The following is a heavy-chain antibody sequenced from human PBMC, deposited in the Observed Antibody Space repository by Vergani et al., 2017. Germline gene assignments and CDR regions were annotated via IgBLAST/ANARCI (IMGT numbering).Heavy chain of an antibody. CDR1: GFIFSDYY. CDR2: ISDGGETK. D-gene: IGHD1/OR15-1a*01. J-gene: IGHJ5*02. Sequence: VQLVESGGGLVPPGRSLRLSCAASGFIFSDYYMTWIRQTPGKGLEWLAHISDGGETKMYAESLKGRFTVSRDNTKNLLILQMKTLKVDDTATYYCGRKQSPASLMDKPIDICGQGTLVTVSS. CDR3: GRKQSPASLMDKPIDI. V-gene: IGHV3-11*01.